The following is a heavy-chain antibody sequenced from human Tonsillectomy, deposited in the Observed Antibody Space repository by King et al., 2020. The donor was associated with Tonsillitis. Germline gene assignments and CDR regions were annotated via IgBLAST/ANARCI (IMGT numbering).Heavy chain of an antibody. D-gene: IGHD3-22*01. CDR2: IYPDDSDT. V-gene: IGHV5-51*03. CDR1: GYSFTSYW. CDR3: ARRLSLSYYDSSGYVDS. Sequence: QLVQSGAEVKKPGESLKISCKGSGYSFTSYWIGWVRQMPGKGLEWMGIIYPDDSDTKYSPSFQDQVTNPADQSISTAYLQWSSLKASDTAIYYCARRLSLSYYDSSGYVDSWGQGTLVTVSS. J-gene: IGHJ4*02.